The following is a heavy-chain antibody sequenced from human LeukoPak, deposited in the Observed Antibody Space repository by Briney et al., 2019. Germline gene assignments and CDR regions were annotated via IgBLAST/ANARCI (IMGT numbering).Heavy chain of an antibody. V-gene: IGHV4-59*01. Sequence: SETLSLTCTVSGGSISSYYWSWIRQPPGKGLEWIGYIYYSGSTNYNPSLKSRVTISVDTSKNQFSLKLSSVTAADTAVYYCARYYDSSGPHEDYFDYWGQGTLVTVSS. CDR3: ARYYDSSGPHEDYFDY. CDR2: IYYSGST. J-gene: IGHJ4*02. D-gene: IGHD3-22*01. CDR1: GGSISSYY.